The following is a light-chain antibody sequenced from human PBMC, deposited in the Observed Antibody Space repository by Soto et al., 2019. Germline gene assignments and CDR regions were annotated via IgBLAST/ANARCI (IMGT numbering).Light chain of an antibody. Sequence: DIQMTQSPSTLSASVGDRVTITCRASQSISSWLAWYQQKPGKAPKLLIYKASSLESGVPSRFSGSGSGTEFTLTISSLQPDDFQTYYCKHFNRALGIPFGQGKRLGLN. CDR1: QSISSW. CDR2: KAS. J-gene: IGKJ5*01. V-gene: IGKV1-5*03. CDR3: KHFNRALGIP.